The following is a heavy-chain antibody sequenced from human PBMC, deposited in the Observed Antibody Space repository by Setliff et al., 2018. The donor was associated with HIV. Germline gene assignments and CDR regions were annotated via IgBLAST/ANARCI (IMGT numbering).Heavy chain of an antibody. CDR1: GGSFSTYY. D-gene: IGHD6-6*01. J-gene: IGHJ6*03. CDR2: VHSTGTT. Sequence: KPSETLSLTCTVSGGSFSTYYWSWIRQPAGEGPEYIGRVHSTGTTIYNPSLKSRVSMSIDKSKSQFSLKVTSVTAADTAVYYCGRFQAWQLVRGYYYYLDVWGRGATVTVSS. CDR3: GRFQAWQLVRGYYYYLDV. V-gene: IGHV4-4*07.